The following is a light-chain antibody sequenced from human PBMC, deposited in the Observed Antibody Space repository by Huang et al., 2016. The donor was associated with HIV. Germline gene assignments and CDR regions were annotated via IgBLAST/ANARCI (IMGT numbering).Light chain of an antibody. Sequence: DIVMIQSPLSLAVTAGEPASISCDSSQRLLHTNGYNYLDWYLQKPGQSPQLLIYMGSSRASGVPDRFSGGGSGTRFSMNISRVEAEDAGIYYCMEALKTPYAFDQGTKLEIK. CDR3: MEALKTPYA. CDR2: MGS. CDR1: QRLLHTNGYNY. J-gene: IGKJ2*01. V-gene: IGKV2-28*01.